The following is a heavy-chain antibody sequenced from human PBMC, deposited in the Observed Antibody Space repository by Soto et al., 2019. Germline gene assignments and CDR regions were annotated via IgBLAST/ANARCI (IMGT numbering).Heavy chain of an antibody. D-gene: IGHD5-12*01. CDR3: ATTIGYSYYYYGMDV. CDR2: ISAYNGDT. CDR1: GYTLTSYG. V-gene: IGHV1-18*01. J-gene: IGHJ6*02. Sequence: QVQLVQSGAEVTKPGASVKVSCKASGYTLTSYGISWVRQAPGQGLEWMGWISAYNGDTNYAQSLQGRVTMTTETSTTTAYMELRSLRSDDTAVYYCATTIGYSYYYYGMDVWGQGTTVTVSS.